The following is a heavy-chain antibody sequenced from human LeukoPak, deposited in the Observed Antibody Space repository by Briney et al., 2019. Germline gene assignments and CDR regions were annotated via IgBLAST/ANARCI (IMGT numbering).Heavy chain of an antibody. D-gene: IGHD4/OR15-4a*01. Sequence: GESLQISCKGSGYSFTTYWIGWVRQMPGKGLEWMGIIYPGDSDTRYSPSFQGQVTISADRSISTAYLQWSSLKASDTAMYYCARGFYGGYYYYYYMDVWGKGTTVTVSS. CDR2: IYPGDSDT. CDR1: GYSFTTYW. J-gene: IGHJ6*03. CDR3: ARGFYGGYYYYYYMDV. V-gene: IGHV5-51*01.